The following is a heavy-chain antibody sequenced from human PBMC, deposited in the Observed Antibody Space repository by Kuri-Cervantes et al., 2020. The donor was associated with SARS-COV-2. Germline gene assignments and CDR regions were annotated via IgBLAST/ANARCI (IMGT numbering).Heavy chain of an antibody. D-gene: IGHD2-21*01. CDR3: AKDRVGVQDF. Sequence: GESLKSSCAASGFNFSRTGMHWVLQAPGKGLEWVAVISHDRKNKKCIASGKGRFTISRDNSQNTLHLHMKSLRSDDTAMYYCAKDRVGVQDFWGQGTLVTVSS. V-gene: IGHV3-30*18. CDR1: GFNFSRTG. CDR2: ISHDRKNK. J-gene: IGHJ4*02.